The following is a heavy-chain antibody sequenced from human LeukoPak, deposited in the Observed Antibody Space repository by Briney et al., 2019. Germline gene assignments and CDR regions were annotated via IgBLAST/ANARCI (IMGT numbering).Heavy chain of an antibody. CDR2: IYYSGST. CDR3: ARQPLRGPVSGENY. V-gene: IGHV4-39*01. Sequence: SETLSLTCTVSGGSMSSSSYYWGWIRQPPGKGLEWIGSIYYSGSTYYNPPLKSRVTISVDTSKNQFSLKLSSVTAADTAVYYCARQPLRGPVSGENYWGQGTLVTVSS. D-gene: IGHD1-14*01. CDR1: GGSMSSSSYY. J-gene: IGHJ4*02.